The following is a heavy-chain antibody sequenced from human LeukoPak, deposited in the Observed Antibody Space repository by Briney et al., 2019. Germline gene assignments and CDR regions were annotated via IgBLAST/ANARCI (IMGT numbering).Heavy chain of an antibody. V-gene: IGHV1-18*01. CDR1: GYTFTSYG. CDR3: ARARIAAAGTASYYYGMDV. J-gene: IGHJ6*02. CDR2: ISAYNGNT. Sequence: ASVKVSCKASGYTFTSYGISWVRQAPGQGLEWMGWISAYNGNTNYAQKLQGRVTMTTDTSTGTAYMELRSLRSDDTAVYYCARARIAAAGTASYYYGMDVWGQGTTVTVSS. D-gene: IGHD6-13*01.